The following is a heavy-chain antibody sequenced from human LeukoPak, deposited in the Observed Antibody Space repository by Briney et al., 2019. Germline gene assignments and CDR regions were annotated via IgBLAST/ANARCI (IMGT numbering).Heavy chain of an antibody. J-gene: IGHJ4*02. D-gene: IGHD3-3*01. CDR1: GFAFSSYT. Sequence: PWGSLGLSCAASGFAFSSYTMSWVRQAPGKGLEWVSAISGSGENTYYVDSVKGRFTISRDNSKNTLYLQMNTLGAEDTAVYYCARGFWRLDDWGQGTLVTVSS. CDR2: ISGSGENT. CDR3: ARGFWRLDD. V-gene: IGHV3-23*01.